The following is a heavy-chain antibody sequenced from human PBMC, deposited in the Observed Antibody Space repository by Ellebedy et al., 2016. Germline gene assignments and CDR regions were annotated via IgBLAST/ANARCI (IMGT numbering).Heavy chain of an antibody. CDR1: GYTFTSYY. Sequence: ASVKVSCXASGYTFTSYYMHWVRQAPGQGLEWMGIINPSGGSTSYAQKFQGRVTMTRDTSTSTVYMELSSLRSEDTAVYYCARDGGSSGWTDAFDIWGQGTMVTVSS. J-gene: IGHJ3*02. CDR2: INPSGGST. V-gene: IGHV1-46*01. D-gene: IGHD6-19*01. CDR3: ARDGGSSGWTDAFDI.